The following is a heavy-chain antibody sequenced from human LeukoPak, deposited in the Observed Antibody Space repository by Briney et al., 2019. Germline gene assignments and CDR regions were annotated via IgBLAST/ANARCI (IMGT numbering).Heavy chain of an antibody. CDR3: SRGYYYGSGTPVWFDP. CDR1: GFTFGDYV. J-gene: IGHJ5*02. Sequence: GGSLRLSCTASGFTFGDYVMSWVRQAPGKGLEWVGFIRSKAYGGTTEYAASVKGRFTISRDGSKSIAYLQMHILKTEDTAVYYCSRGYYYGSGTPVWFDPWGQGTLVTVSS. D-gene: IGHD3-10*01. CDR2: IRSKAYGGTT. V-gene: IGHV3-49*04.